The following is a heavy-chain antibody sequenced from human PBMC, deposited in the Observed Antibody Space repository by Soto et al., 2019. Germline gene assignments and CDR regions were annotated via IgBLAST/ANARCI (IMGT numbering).Heavy chain of an antibody. V-gene: IGHV3-23*01. D-gene: IGHD1-26*01. J-gene: IGHJ4*02. CDR3: VLRVGRDH. Sequence: PGGSLRLSCAASGFTFSTYATSWVRQAPGRGLEWVSSISSGGTNTYYADSVKGRFTISRDNSKNTLYLQMNSLRAEDTAVYYWVLRVGRDHWGQGTLVTVSX. CDR1: GFTFSTYA. CDR2: ISSGGTNT.